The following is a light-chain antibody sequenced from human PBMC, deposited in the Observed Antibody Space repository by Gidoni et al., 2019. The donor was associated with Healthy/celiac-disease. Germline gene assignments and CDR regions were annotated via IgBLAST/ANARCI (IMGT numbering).Light chain of an antibody. J-gene: IGKJ2*04. CDR2: DAS. CDR3: QQYDNLRCS. CDR1: QDISNY. Sequence: DIQMTQSPSSLSASVGDRVTITCQASQDISNYLNWYQQKPGKAPKLLIYDASNLETGVTSRFSGSGSVTDFTFTISSLQPEDIATYYCQQYDNLRCSFXXXTKLEIK. V-gene: IGKV1-33*01.